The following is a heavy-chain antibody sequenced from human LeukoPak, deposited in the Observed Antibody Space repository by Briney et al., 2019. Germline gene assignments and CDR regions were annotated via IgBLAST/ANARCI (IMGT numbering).Heavy chain of an antibody. CDR2: ISGSGDNT. CDR1: GFTFSSYA. D-gene: IGHD6-13*01. J-gene: IGHJ4*02. Sequence: GGSLRLSCAASGFTFSSYAMIWVRQAPGKGLEWVSIISGSGDNTYYADSVKGRFTISRDNSKNTLFLQMNSLRAEDTAVYYCAKDNRPYNSSWYYVYWGQGILVTVSS. V-gene: IGHV3-23*01. CDR3: AKDNRPYNSSWYYVY.